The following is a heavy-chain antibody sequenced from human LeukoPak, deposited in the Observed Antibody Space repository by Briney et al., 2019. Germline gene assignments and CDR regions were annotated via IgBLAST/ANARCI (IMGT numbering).Heavy chain of an antibody. V-gene: IGHV4-30-2*03. Sequence: SETLSLTCTVSGGSISSGGYYWSWIRQPPGKGLEWIGYIYYSGSAYYSPSLKTQVTISVDTSKNQFSLKLSSVTAADTAVYYCARGSQVDDFWSGYRAPLDYWGQGTLVTVSS. J-gene: IGHJ4*02. CDR1: GGSISSGGYY. CDR2: IYYSGSA. D-gene: IGHD3-3*01. CDR3: ARGSQVDDFWSGYRAPLDY.